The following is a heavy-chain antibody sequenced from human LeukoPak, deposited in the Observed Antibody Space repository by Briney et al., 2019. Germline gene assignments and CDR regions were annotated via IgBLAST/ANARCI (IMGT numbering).Heavy chain of an antibody. CDR3: ARVISYYDFWSGYYPDDAFDI. CDR1: GFTFSDAW. CDR2: IKSKTDGGTT. Sequence: GGSLRLSCAASGFTFSDAWMSWVRQAPGKGLEWVGRIKSKTDGGTTDYAAPVKGRFTISRDDSKNTLYLQMNSLRAEDTAVYYCARVISYYDFWSGYYPDDAFDIWGQGTMVTVSS. J-gene: IGHJ3*02. V-gene: IGHV3-15*01. D-gene: IGHD3-3*01.